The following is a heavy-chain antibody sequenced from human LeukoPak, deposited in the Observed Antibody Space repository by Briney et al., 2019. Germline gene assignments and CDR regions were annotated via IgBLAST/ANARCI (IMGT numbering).Heavy chain of an antibody. CDR3: AIQITMIVVVPYFDY. D-gene: IGHD3-22*01. V-gene: IGHV3-11*04. CDR1: GLTLSNYY. CDR2: ISSSGSTI. J-gene: IGHJ4*02. Sequence: GGSLRLSCAASGLTLSNYYMTWIRQAPGKGLAWVEYISSSGSTIYSADSVKGRFTVSRDNAKNSLFLHMNSLRAEDTAIYYCAIQITMIVVVPYFDYWGQGTLVTVSS.